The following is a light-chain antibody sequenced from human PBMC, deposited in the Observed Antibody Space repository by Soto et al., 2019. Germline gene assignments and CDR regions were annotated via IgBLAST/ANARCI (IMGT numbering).Light chain of an antibody. CDR3: PQRSNWHQLT. Sequence: EILLTQSPCTLALSPGERATLSCGAGQSVSSSYLAWYQQKPGHAPRLLIYDSSNRATGIPASFSGSGSGTDLTLTISSLEPEDFAVYYCPQRSNWHQLTFGGGTKVDIK. CDR2: DSS. V-gene: IGKV3D-20*02. J-gene: IGKJ4*01. CDR1: QSVSSSY.